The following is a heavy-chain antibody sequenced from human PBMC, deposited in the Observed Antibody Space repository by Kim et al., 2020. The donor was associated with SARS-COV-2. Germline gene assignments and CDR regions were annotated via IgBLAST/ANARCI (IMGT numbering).Heavy chain of an antibody. CDR1: PGSVSSGNYY. CDR2: VYYTGSA. CDR3: ARALKEKCYNGVCAHAECLHD. D-gene: IGHD2-8*01. Sequence: SETLSLTCTVSPGSVSSGNYYWTWIRQHPGQGLEWIGHVYYTGSASYSPSLKSRLIISVDRSRNQFSLRLSSVTAADTAVYYCARALKEKCYNGVCAHAECLHDWGQGTLVTVSS. V-gene: IGHV4-31*03. J-gene: IGHJ1*01.